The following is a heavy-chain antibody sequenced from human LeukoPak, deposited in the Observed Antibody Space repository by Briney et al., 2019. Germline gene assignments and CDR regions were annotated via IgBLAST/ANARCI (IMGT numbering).Heavy chain of an antibody. V-gene: IGHV4-61*01. CDR1: GGSVSSGSYY. CDR2: IYYSGST. CDR3: ARGPNYVWGSYRYFDY. Sequence: SETLSLTCTVSGGSVSSGSYYWSWIRQPPGKGLEWIGYIYYSGSTSYNPSLKSRVTILVDTSKNQFSLKLSSVTAADTAVYYCARGPNYVWGSYRYFDYWGQGTLVTVSS. J-gene: IGHJ4*02. D-gene: IGHD3-16*02.